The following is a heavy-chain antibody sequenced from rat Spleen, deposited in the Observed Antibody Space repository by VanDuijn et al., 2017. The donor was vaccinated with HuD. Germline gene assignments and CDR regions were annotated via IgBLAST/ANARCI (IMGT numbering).Heavy chain of an antibody. CDR2: ISTGGGNT. CDR3: ARGGYYSGDGYFDY. CDR1: GFTFSNYG. J-gene: IGHJ2*01. Sequence: EVQLVESGGGLVQPGRSLKLSCAASGFTFSNYGMAWVRQTPTKGLEWVASISTGGGNTYYRDSVKGRFTISRDNAKNTQYLQMDSQRSEDTATYYCARGGYYSGDGYFDYWGQGVMVTVSS. D-gene: IGHD1-1*01. V-gene: IGHV5S14*01.